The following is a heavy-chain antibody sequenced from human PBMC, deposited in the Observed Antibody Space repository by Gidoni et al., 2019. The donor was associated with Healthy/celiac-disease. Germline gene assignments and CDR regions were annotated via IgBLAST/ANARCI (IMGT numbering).Heavy chain of an antibody. CDR2: ISSSSSYI. V-gene: IGHV3-21*01. D-gene: IGHD2-15*01. J-gene: IGHJ2*01. CDR1: SSYS. Sequence: SSYSLNWVRQAPGKGLEWVSSISSSSSYIDYADSVKGRFTISRDNAKNSLYLQMNSLRAEDTAVYYCARDPTWGCSGGSCYSGGWYFDLWGRGTLVTVSS. CDR3: ARDPTWGCSGGSCYSGGWYFDL.